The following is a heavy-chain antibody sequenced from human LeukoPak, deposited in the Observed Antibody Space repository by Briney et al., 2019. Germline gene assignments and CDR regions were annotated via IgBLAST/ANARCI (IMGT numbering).Heavy chain of an antibody. CDR2: ISSSSSYI. CDR3: ARGRGRDCSSTSCYILSGESDY. J-gene: IGHJ4*02. V-gene: IGHV3-21*04. Sequence: GGSLRLSCAASGFTFSSYSMNWVRQAPGKGLEWVSSISSSSSYIYYADSVKGRFTISRDNAKNSLYLQMNSLRAEDTAVYYCARGRGRDCSSTSCYILSGESDYWGQGTLVTVSS. CDR1: GFTFSSYS. D-gene: IGHD2-2*02.